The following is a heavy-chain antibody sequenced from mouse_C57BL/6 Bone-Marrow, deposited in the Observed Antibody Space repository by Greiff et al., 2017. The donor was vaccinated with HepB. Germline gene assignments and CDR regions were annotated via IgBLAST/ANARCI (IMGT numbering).Heavy chain of an antibody. CDR3: ARNYYGSSYTFAY. D-gene: IGHD1-1*01. V-gene: IGHV1-20*01. J-gene: IGHJ3*01. CDR1: GYSFTGYF. Sequence: VQLKESGPELVKPGDSVKISCKASGYSFTGYFMNWVMQSHGKSLEWIGRINPYNGDTFYNQKFKGKATLTVDKSSSTAHMELRSLTSEDSAVYYCARNYYGSSYTFAYWGQGTLVTVSA. CDR2: INPYNGDT.